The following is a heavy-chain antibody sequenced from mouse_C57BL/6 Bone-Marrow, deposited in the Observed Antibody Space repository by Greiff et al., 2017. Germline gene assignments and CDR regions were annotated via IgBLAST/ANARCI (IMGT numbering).Heavy chain of an antibody. D-gene: IGHD2-4*01. J-gene: IGHJ1*03. V-gene: IGHV1-63*01. CDR3: ARGLRRDWYCDV. CDR2: IYPGGGYT. Sequence: QVQLQPSGAELVRPGTSVKMSCKASGYTFTNYWIGWAKQRPGHGLEWIGDIYPGGGYTNYNEKFKGKATLTADKSSSTAYMQFSSLTSEDSAIYYCARGLRRDWYCDVWGTGTTVTVSS. CDR1: GYTFTNYW.